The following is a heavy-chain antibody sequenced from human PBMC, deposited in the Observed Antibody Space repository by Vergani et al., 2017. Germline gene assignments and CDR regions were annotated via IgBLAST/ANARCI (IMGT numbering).Heavy chain of an antibody. D-gene: IGHD2-15*01. CDR2: IYISGST. J-gene: IGHJ6*03. V-gene: IGHV4-61*02. CDR3: ARDNPPGYCSGGSCAYYYYMDV. Sequence: QVQLQESGPGLVKPSQTLSLTCTVSGGSISSGSYYWSWIRQPAGKGLEWIGHIYISGSTNYNPSLKSRVTISVDTSKNQLSLTLSSVTAADTAVYYCARDNPPGYCSGGSCAYYYYMDVWGKGTTVTVAS. CDR1: GGSISSGSYY.